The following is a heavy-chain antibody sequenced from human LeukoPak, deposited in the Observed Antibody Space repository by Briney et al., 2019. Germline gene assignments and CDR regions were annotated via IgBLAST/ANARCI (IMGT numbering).Heavy chain of an antibody. V-gene: IGHV3-7*01. CDR2: IKQDGSEI. D-gene: IGHD6-13*01. J-gene: IGHJ4*02. Sequence: GGSLRLSRAASGFTFSTYWMSWVRQAPGKGLEWVANIKQDGSEIYYGDSVKGRFTISRDNAKNSLYLQMNSARAEDTAMYYCARDSAGNDYWGQGTLVTVSS. CDR3: ARDSAGNDY. CDR1: GFTFSTYW.